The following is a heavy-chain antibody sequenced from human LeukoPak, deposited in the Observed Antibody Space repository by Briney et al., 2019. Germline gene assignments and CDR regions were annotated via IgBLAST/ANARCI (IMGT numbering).Heavy chain of an antibody. J-gene: IGHJ4*02. CDR1: GFTFSSYA. V-gene: IGHV3-23*01. Sequence: PGGSLRLSCAASGFTFSSYAMGWVRQAPGKGLEWLSAITGTGGVTYYADSVKGRFTISRDSSKTTLYLQMNSLRAEDTAVYYCAKEVSGSGSYYGGNDYRGQGTLVIVSS. CDR2: ITGTGGVT. D-gene: IGHD3-10*01. CDR3: AKEVSGSGSYYGGNDY.